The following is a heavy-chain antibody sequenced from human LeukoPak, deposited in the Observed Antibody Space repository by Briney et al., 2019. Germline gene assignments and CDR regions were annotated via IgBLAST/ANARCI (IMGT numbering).Heavy chain of an antibody. D-gene: IGHD1-26*01. CDR2: IYHSGST. V-gene: IGHV4-38-2*01. CDR3: ARATFGNYYDFDY. CDR1: GYSINSGYY. J-gene: IGHJ4*02. Sequence: PSETLSLTCAVSGYSINSGYYWGWIRQPPGKGLEWIGSIYHSGSTYYNPSLKSRVTISVDTSKNQFSLKLSSVTAADTAVYYCARATFGNYYDFDYWGQGTLVTVSS.